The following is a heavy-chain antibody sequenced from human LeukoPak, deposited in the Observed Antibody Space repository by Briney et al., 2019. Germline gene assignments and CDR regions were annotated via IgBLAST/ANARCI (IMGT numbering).Heavy chain of an antibody. J-gene: IGHJ5*02. D-gene: IGHD1-26*01. CDR1: GFSFSGSA. CDR3: TRDSGTYNWLDP. CDR2: IDKKANFYAT. Sequence: GGSLRLSCAASGFSFSGSAIHWVRQSSGKGLEWVGHIDKKANFYATASAASVEGRFTISRDDSRNTACLQMTSLKTEDTALYYCTRDSGTYNWLDPWGQGTLVIVSS. V-gene: IGHV3-73*01.